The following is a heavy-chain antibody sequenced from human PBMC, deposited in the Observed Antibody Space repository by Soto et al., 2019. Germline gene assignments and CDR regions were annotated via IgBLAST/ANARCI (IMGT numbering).Heavy chain of an antibody. D-gene: IGHD6-13*01. CDR3: AREGIAAALDY. CDR1: GFTFGSYS. V-gene: IGHV3-21*01. J-gene: IGHJ4*02. Sequence: EVQLVESGGGLVKPGGSLRLSCAASGFTFGSYSMNWVRQAPGKGLEWVSSISSSSSYIYYADSVKGRFTISRDNAKNSLYLQVNSLRAEDTAVYYCAREGIAAALDYWGQGTLVTVSS. CDR2: ISSSSSYI.